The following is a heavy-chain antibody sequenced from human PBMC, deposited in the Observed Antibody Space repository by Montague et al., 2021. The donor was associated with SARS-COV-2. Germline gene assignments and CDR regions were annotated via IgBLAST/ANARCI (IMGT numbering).Heavy chain of an antibody. CDR3: ARQPYLASAYYFDY. Sequence: SETLSLTCSVSGASITTYYWSWIRQAPGKGPEWIAYIFHSGHTNYNPSLRSRVAISIDTSRDQFSLSLTPITAADTAVYYCARQPYLASAYYFDYWGLGTLVTVSS. D-gene: IGHD3-10*01. J-gene: IGHJ4*02. CDR2: IFHSGHT. V-gene: IGHV4-59*01. CDR1: GASITTYY.